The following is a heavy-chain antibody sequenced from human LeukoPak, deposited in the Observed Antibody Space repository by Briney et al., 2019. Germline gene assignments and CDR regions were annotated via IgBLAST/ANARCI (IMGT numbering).Heavy chain of an antibody. D-gene: IGHD6-13*01. CDR1: GYTFTGYY. CDR2: IDPSSGDT. J-gene: IGHJ4*02. V-gene: IGHV1-2*02. Sequence: ASVKVSCKASGYTFTGYYMHWVRQAPGQGLEWMGWIDPSSGDTNYAQKFQGRVTMTRDTSISTAYMDLSRLRSDDTAVYYCARVRYSSGWYYLGYWGQGTLVTVSS. CDR3: ARVRYSSGWYYLGY.